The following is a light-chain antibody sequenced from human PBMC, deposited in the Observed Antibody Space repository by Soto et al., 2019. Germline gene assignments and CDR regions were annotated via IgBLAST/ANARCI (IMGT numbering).Light chain of an antibody. J-gene: IGKJ1*01. Sequence: EIVMTQSPATLSVSPGERATLSCRASQSVSSNLAWYQQKPGQAPRLLNYGVSTRATGIPARFSGSGSGTEFTLTISSLQSEDFAVYYCQQYNNWPLTFGQGTRVEI. CDR3: QQYNNWPLT. V-gene: IGKV3-15*01. CDR2: GVS. CDR1: QSVSSN.